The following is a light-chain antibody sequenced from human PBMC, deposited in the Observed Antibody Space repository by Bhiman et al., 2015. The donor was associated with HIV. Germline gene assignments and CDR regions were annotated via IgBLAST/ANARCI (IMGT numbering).Light chain of an antibody. V-gene: IGLV2-14*01. Sequence: QSALTQPASVSGSPGQSITISCTGTSSDVGAYNYVSWYQQQSGKAPKLMIYDVSKRPSGVSARFSGSKSGNTASLTISGLQAEDEGDYYCCSYTSSSTYVFGTGTKVTVL. CDR2: DVS. CDR1: SSDVGAYNY. J-gene: IGLJ1*01. CDR3: CSYTSSSTYV.